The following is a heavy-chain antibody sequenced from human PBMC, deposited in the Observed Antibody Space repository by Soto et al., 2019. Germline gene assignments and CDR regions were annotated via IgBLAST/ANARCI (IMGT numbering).Heavy chain of an antibody. CDR1: GVSFSDYY. D-gene: IGHD3-10*01. V-gene: IGHV4-34*01. CDR3: ARRVRGVNDAFDI. Sequence: QVQLQQWGAGLLKASETLSLTCAVYGVSFSDYYWSWIRQPPGKGLEWIGEINHSGTTNYNPSLKSRVTISVDTSKIQFSLKLSSVTAADTAVYYCARRVRGVNDAFDIWGQGTMVTVSS. J-gene: IGHJ3*02. CDR2: INHSGTT.